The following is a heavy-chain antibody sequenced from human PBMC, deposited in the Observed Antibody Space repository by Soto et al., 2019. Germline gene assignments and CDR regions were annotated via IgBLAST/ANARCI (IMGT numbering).Heavy chain of an antibody. CDR2: INHSGST. D-gene: IGHD3-3*01. Sequence: SETLSLTCAVYGGPFSGYYWSWIRQPPGKGLEWIGEINHSGSTNYNPSLKSRVTISVDTSKNQFSLKLSSVTAADTAVYYCARALFGVVTYYYHGMDVWGQGTTVTVSS. CDR3: ARALFGVVTYYYHGMDV. J-gene: IGHJ6*02. V-gene: IGHV4-34*01. CDR1: GGPFSGYY.